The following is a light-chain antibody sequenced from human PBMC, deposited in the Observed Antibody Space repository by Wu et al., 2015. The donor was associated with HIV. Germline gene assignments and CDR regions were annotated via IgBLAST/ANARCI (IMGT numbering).Light chain of an antibody. J-gene: IGKJ1*01. V-gene: IGKV3-15*01. CDR3: QHYHNWPPWT. CDR2: GSF. CDR1: QSVSNS. Sequence: EVVMTQSPATLSVSPGERATLSCRTSQSVSNSLAWYQHKPGQGPRLLIYGSFTRASGTPARFSGSGSGTEFTLTISDLQSEDFAVYYCQHYHNWPPWTFGQGTKVEIK.